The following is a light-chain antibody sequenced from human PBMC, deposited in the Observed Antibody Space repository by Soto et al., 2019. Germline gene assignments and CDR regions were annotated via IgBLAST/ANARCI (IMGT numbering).Light chain of an antibody. CDR3: QSFDSSLSALYV. V-gene: IGLV1-40*01. J-gene: IGLJ1*01. CDR1: GATSD. Sequence: QSVLTQPPSVSGAPGQRVTISCIGATSDVLWYQHLPGTAPKLLTYGNNNRPSGVPDRFSGSKSGTSASLAITGLQAEDEADYYCQSFDSSLSALYVFGTGTKLTVL. CDR2: GNN.